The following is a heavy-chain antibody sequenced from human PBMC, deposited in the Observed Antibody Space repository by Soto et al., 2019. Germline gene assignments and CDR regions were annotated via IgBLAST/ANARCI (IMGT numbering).Heavy chain of an antibody. CDR2: ISSGGSDV. D-gene: IGHD1-26*01. CDR3: PRGRDTPTAY. Sequence: EVQLVESGGGLVKPGGSLRLSCAASGFTFSSYTIHWVRQAPGKGLEWVSSISSGGSDVYYADSVKGRFTISRDNAKNPLYLKINGRGAEARVWYYFPRGRDTPTAYWGRGPLVPV. V-gene: IGHV3-21*06. CDR1: GFTFSSYT. J-gene: IGHJ4*02.